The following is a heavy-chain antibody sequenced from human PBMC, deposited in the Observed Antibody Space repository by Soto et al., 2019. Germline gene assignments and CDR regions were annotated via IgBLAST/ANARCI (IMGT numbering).Heavy chain of an antibody. CDR1: GFTFSSYA. Sequence: GSLRLSCAASGFTFSSYAMSWVRQAPGKGLEWVSAISGSGGSTYYADSVKGRFTISRDNSKNTLYLQMNSLRAEDTAVYYCAKSARTTQATRGNWFDPWGQGTLVTVSS. V-gene: IGHV3-23*01. J-gene: IGHJ5*02. CDR2: ISGSGGST. CDR3: AKSARTTQATRGNWFDP.